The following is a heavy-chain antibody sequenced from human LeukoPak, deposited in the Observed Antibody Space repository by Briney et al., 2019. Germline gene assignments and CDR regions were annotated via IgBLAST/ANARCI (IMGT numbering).Heavy chain of an antibody. CDR2: LYSGGGA. V-gene: IGHV3-66*01. J-gene: IGHJ3*02. CDR1: GFALKSYS. Sequence: PGGSLRLSCAGSGFALKSYSLSWVRQAPGKGLEWVSVLYSGGGAYYADSVKDRFTISRDYSQNTLLLQMNSLRAEDTALYYCARGKTSDDIVEDAFDIWGQGTMVAVSS. CDR3: ARGKTSDDIVEDAFDI. D-gene: IGHD2-15*01.